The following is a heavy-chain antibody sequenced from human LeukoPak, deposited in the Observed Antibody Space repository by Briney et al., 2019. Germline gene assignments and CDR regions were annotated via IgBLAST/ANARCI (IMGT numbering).Heavy chain of an antibody. D-gene: IGHD2-15*01. Sequence: GGSLRLSCAASGVAFNKYWVHWVRQVPGKGLVWVSRINGDGSSTMYADSVKGRFTISRDNAKNTLYLQMNSLRAEDTAVYYCAKTDSTIPDLLDVWGQGTTVTVSS. J-gene: IGHJ6*02. CDR1: GVAFNKYW. V-gene: IGHV3-74*03. CDR3: AKTDSTIPDLLDV. CDR2: INGDGSST.